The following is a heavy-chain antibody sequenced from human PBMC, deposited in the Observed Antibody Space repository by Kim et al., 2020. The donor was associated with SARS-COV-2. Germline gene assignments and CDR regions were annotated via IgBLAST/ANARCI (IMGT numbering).Heavy chain of an antibody. CDR1: GFTFSSYT. Sequence: GGSLRLSCAASGFTFSSYTMSWVRQAPRKGLEWVSAISGSGSSTYYADSVKGRFTISRDNSKNTLYLQMNSLRAEDTAVYYCAKDLSIHDCGGNFAIFGAFDIWGQGTIVTV. CDR3: AKDLSIHDCGGNFAIFGAFDI. J-gene: IGHJ3*02. D-gene: IGHD3-3*01. CDR2: ISGSGSST. V-gene: IGHV3-23*01.